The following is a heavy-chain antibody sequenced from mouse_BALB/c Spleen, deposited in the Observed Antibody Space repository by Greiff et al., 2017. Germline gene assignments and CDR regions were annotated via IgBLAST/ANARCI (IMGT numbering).Heavy chain of an antibody. CDR3: ARRRSYYAMDY. J-gene: IGHJ4*01. CDR1: GFTFSSFG. V-gene: IGHV5-17*02. CDR2: ISSGSSTI. Sequence: EVKLMESGGGLVQPGGSRKLSCAASGFTFSSFGMHWVRQAPEKGLEWVAYISSGSSTIYYADTVKGRFTISRDNPKNTLFLQMSSLKSEDTAMYYCARRRSYYAMDYWGQGTSVTVSS.